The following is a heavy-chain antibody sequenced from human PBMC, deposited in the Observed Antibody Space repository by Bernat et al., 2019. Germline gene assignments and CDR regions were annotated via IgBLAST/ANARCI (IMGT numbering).Heavy chain of an antibody. CDR1: GFTFSNYA. CDR3: AKVRIAEYSSSWQTYFHY. J-gene: IGHJ4*02. Sequence: EVQLVESGGGLVQLGGSLRLSCVASGFTFSNYAMSWVRQAPGKGLEWVSTISGRGDSTYYADSVKGRFTISRDNSKNTLYLQMNSLRAEDTAAYYCAKVRIAEYSSSWQTYFHYWGQGTLVTVSS. V-gene: IGHV3-23*04. CDR2: ISGRGDST. D-gene: IGHD6-13*01.